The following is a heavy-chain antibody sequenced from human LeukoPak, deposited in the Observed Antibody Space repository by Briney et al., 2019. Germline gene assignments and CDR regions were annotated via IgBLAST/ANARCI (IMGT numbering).Heavy chain of an antibody. CDR2: ISYDGSNK. D-gene: IGHD3-3*01. CDR3: ARSYYDFWSGYYPFDY. V-gene: IGHV3-30*04. CDR1: GFTFSSYA. Sequence: GGSLRLSCEASGFTFSSYAMHWVRQAPGKGLEWVAVISYDGSNKYYADSVKGRFTISRDNSKKTLYLQMNRLRAEDTAVYYCARSYYDFWSGYYPFDYWGQGTLVTVSS. J-gene: IGHJ4*02.